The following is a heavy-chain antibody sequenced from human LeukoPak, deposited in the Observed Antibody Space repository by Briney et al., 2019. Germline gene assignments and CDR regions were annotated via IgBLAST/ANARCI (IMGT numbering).Heavy chain of an antibody. V-gene: IGHV3-48*01. J-gene: IGHJ4*02. CDR3: AREVPGPNPPYYFVS. CDR2: ISTSRTM. CDR1: GFSFSSYN. D-gene: IGHD4/OR15-4a*01. Sequence: GGSLRLSCAASGFSFSSYNMNWVRQAPGKGLEWVSYISTSRTMYYADSVKGRFTISRDNTKNSLFLQMNSLRAEDTAVYYCAREVPGPNPPYYFVSWGQGTLVT.